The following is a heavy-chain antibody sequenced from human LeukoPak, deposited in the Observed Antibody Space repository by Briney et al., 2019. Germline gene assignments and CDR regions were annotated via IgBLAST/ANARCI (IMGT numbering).Heavy chain of an antibody. CDR3: AKEAVAGSRAPYYFDY. V-gene: IGHV3-23*01. Sequence: GGSLRLSCAASGFSFNNYVMSWVRQAPGKGLEWVSAISGSGGSTYYADSVKGRFTISRDNSKNTLYLQMNGLRAEDTAVYYCAKEAVAGSRAPYYFDYWGQGTLVTVSS. CDR1: GFSFNNYV. CDR2: ISGSGGST. D-gene: IGHD6-19*01. J-gene: IGHJ4*02.